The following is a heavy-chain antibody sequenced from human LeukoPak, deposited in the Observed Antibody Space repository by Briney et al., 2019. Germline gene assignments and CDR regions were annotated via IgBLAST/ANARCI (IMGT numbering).Heavy chain of an antibody. CDR2: INPNSGGT. Sequence: ASVTVSCKASGYTFTGYYMHWVRQAPGQGLEWMGWINPNSGGTNYAQQFQGRVTMTRDTSISTAYMELSRPTSDDTAVYYCAREISRSYYYWGQGTLVTVSS. CDR1: GYTFTGYY. V-gene: IGHV1-2*02. CDR3: AREISRSYYY. J-gene: IGHJ4*02. D-gene: IGHD1-26*01.